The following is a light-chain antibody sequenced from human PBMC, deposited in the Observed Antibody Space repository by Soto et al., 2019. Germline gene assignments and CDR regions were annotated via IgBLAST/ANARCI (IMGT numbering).Light chain of an antibody. V-gene: IGKV3-15*01. CDR1: QSVHSN. CDR2: GAS. Sequence: EIVMTQSPATLSLSPGETATLSCRASQSVHSNLAWFQQHPGQAPRLLIYGASSRATGIPVRFSGSGSGTEFTPTISSLQPDDCVVYYCQQYTDWPWGTFGGGTKVAIK. CDR3: QQYTDWPWGT. J-gene: IGKJ4*01.